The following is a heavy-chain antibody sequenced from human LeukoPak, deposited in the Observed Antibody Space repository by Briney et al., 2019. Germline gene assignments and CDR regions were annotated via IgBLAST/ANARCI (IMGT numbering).Heavy chain of an antibody. CDR1: GFTFSSYA. Sequence: GASLRLSCVASGFTFSSYAMSWVRQAPGKGLEWVSAISGSGGSTYYADSVKGRFTISRDNSKNTLYLQMNSLRAEDTAVYYCARRQPSYFDYWGQGTLVTVSS. J-gene: IGHJ4*02. D-gene: IGHD1-1*01. CDR3: ARRQPSYFDY. V-gene: IGHV3-23*01. CDR2: ISGSGGST.